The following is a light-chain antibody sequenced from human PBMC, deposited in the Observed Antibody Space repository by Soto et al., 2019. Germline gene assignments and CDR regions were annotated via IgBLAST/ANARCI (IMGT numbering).Light chain of an antibody. CDR1: SSNIGAGYD. CDR3: QSYDSSLRDVV. Sequence: QSVLTQPPSVSGAPGQRVTISCTGSSSNIGAGYDVHWYQQLPGTAPKLLIYGNSKRPSGVPDRFSGSKSGTSASLAITGLQAEDEADYYCQSYDSSLRDVVFGGGTQLTVL. V-gene: IGLV1-40*01. J-gene: IGLJ2*01. CDR2: GNS.